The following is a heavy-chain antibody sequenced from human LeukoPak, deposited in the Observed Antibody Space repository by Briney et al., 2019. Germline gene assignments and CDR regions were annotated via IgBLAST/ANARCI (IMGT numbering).Heavy chain of an antibody. V-gene: IGHV4-59*01. D-gene: IGHD6-13*01. CDR2: IYYSGST. J-gene: IGHJ4*02. CDR1: GGSIRSYY. Sequence: SETLSLTCTVSGGSIRSYYWSWIRQPPGKGLEWIGYIYYSGSTNYSPSLKSRVTISVDTSKNQFSLKLSSMTAADTAVYYCARQYSRSSYFDCWGQGTLVTVSS. CDR3: ARQYSRSSYFDC.